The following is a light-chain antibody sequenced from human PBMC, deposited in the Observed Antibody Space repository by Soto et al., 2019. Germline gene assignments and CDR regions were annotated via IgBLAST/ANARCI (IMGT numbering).Light chain of an antibody. Sequence: QSVLTQPHSVSGSPGQSVTISCTGTSSDVGGYSYVSSYQQHPGKAPELIIYDVTERPSGVPDRFSGSKSGNTASLTISGLQAEDEADYYCCSYTGSYSYVFGIGTKVTVL. CDR3: CSYTGSYSYV. V-gene: IGLV2-11*01. CDR1: SSDVGGYSY. CDR2: DVT. J-gene: IGLJ1*01.